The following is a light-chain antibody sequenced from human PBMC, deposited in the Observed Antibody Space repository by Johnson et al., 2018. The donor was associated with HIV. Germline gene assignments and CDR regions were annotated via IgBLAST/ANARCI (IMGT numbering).Light chain of an antibody. J-gene: IGLJ1*01. V-gene: IGLV1-51*01. CDR1: SSNIGNNY. Sequence: SVLTQPPSVSAAPGQKVTISCSGSSSNIGNNYVSWYQQLPGTAPKLLIYDNNKRPSGIPDRFSGSKSGTSATLGITGLQTGDEADYYCGTWDSSLSAGVFGTGSNVTV. CDR2: DNN. CDR3: GTWDSSLSAGV.